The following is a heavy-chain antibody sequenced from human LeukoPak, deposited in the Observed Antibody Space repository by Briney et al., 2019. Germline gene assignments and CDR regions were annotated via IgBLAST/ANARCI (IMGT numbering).Heavy chain of an antibody. CDR1: GGSFSGYY. Sequence: ETLSLTCAVYGGSFSGYYWSWVRQAPGKGLEWVSAISGSGGSTYYADSVKGRFTISRDNSKNTLYLQMNSLRAEDTAVYYCAKDESGSYYSYFDYWGQGTLVTVSS. D-gene: IGHD1-26*01. CDR3: AKDESGSYYSYFDY. CDR2: ISGSGGST. J-gene: IGHJ4*02. V-gene: IGHV3-23*01.